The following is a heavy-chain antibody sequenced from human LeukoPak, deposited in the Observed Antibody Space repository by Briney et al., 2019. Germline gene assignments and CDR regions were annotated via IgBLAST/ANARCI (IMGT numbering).Heavy chain of an antibody. CDR2: IYYSGST. V-gene: IGHV4-59*01. Sequence: PSETLSLTCTVSGGSISSYYWSWIRQPPGKGLEWIGYIYYSGSTNYNPSLKSRVTISVDTSKNQFSLKLSSVTAADTAVYYCARSRKVRGGNFPFDYWGQGTLVTVSS. J-gene: IGHJ4*02. CDR3: ARSRKVRGGNFPFDY. D-gene: IGHD4-23*01. CDR1: GGSISSYY.